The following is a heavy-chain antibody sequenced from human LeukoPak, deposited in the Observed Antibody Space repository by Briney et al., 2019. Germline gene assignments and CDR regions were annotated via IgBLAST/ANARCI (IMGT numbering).Heavy chain of an antibody. D-gene: IGHD4-17*01. CDR1: GITFSSFW. V-gene: IGHV3-74*01. J-gene: IGHJ4*02. CDR3: ARAGVTVTTGDFDY. Sequence: GGSLRLSSAVSGITFSSFWMHWVRQAPGKGLVWVSRINPDGTSRSYADSVKGRFTISRDNARNTLYLQMNSLRAEDTAVYYCARAGVTVTTGDFDYWGQGTLVSVSS. CDR2: INPDGTSR.